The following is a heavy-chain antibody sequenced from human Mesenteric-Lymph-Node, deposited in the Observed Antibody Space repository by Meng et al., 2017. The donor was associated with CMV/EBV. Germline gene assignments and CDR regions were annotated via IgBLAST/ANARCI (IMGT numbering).Heavy chain of an antibody. CDR1: GFNFDNFA. J-gene: IGHJ4*02. D-gene: IGHD2-2*02. CDR2: ISHDGRKK. V-gene: IGHV3-30*14. CDR3: ARVICSSTSCYTWYFDY. Sequence: GESLKISCVASGFNFDNFAMQWVRQAPGKGLEWVAGISHDGRKKFYIDSVKGRFSISRDNSKNTLYLQMNSLRAEDTAVYYCARVICSSTSCYTWYFDYWGQGTLVTVSS.